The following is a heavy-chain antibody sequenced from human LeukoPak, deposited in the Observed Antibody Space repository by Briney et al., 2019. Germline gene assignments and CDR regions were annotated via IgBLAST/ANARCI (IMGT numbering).Heavy chain of an antibody. V-gene: IGHV4-38-2*01. CDR2: IYHNWGI. CDR1: GYPTSSGYY. Sequence: PSETLSLTCAVSGYPTSSGYYWGWIRQPPGKGLEWIATIYHNWGIYFNPSLKSRVTISLDTSKNQFSLKLTSVTAADTAMYYCARNVTAGYFDYWGQGILVTVSS. D-gene: IGHD1-1*01. J-gene: IGHJ4*02. CDR3: ARNVTAGYFDY.